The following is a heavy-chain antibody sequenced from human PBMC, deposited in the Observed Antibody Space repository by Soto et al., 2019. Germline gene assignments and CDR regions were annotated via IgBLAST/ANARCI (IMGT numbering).Heavy chain of an antibody. D-gene: IGHD3-10*01. J-gene: IGHJ4*02. CDR2: IIPMHGMS. Sequence: QVQLVQSGAEVTKPGSSVTVSCTASGDTFSRFTLSWVRQAPGQGLAWMGRIIPMHGMSNSALKFQGRVTITAYKSTNKVYMHLNSLRSDDTAVYYCATSYGSGSAHFDSWGQGTLVTVSS. CDR3: ATSYGSGSAHFDS. V-gene: IGHV1-69*02. CDR1: GDTFSRFT.